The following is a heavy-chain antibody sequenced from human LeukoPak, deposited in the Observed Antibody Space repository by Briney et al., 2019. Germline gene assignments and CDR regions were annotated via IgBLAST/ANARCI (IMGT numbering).Heavy chain of an antibody. CDR3: AKRRSPGYSSSDYYYYYMDV. CDR2: IRYDGSNK. Sequence: GGSLRLSCAASGFTFSSYGMHWVRQAPGKGLEWVAFIRYDGSNKYYADSVKGRFTISRDNSKNTLYLQTNSLRAEDTAVYYCAKRRSPGYSSSDYYYYYMDVWGKGTTVTISS. J-gene: IGHJ6*03. D-gene: IGHD6-13*01. CDR1: GFTFSSYG. V-gene: IGHV3-30*02.